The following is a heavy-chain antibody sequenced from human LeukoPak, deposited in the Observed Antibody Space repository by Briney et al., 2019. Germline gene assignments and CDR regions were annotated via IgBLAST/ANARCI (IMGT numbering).Heavy chain of an antibody. CDR1: GITLSNYG. CDR2: ISSSSSTI. V-gene: IGHV3-48*04. CDR3: ARKEDLWSGPSADY. J-gene: IGHJ4*02. Sequence: GGSLRLSCAVSGITLSNYGMNWVRQAPGKGLEWVSYISSSSSTIYYADSVKGRFTISRDNAKNSLYLQMNSLRAEDTAVYYCARKEDLWSGPSADYWGQGTLVTVSS. D-gene: IGHD3-3*01.